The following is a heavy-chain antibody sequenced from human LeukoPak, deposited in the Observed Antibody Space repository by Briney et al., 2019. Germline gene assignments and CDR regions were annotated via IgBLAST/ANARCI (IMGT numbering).Heavy chain of an antibody. J-gene: IGHJ3*02. V-gene: IGHV1-69*13. CDR2: IIPIFGTA. CDR3: ARESITMVRVNDAFDI. Sequence: SVKVSCKASGGTFSSYAISWVRQAPGQGLEWMGGIIPIFGTANYAQKFQGRVTITADESTSTAYMELSSLRSEDTAVYYCARESITMVRVNDAFDIWGQGTMVTVSS. CDR1: GGTFSSYA. D-gene: IGHD3-10*01.